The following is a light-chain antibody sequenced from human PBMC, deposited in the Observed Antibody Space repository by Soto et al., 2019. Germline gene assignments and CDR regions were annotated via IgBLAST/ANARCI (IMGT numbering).Light chain of an antibody. CDR1: QSISSY. Sequence: DLQMTQSPSSLSASVGDRVTITCRASQSISSYLNWYQQKPGKAPKLLIYAASNLQSGVPSRFSGSGSGTDFTLTISILQPEDFATYFCQQSYSTPYTFGQGTKLEIK. J-gene: IGKJ2*01. CDR2: AAS. CDR3: QQSYSTPYT. V-gene: IGKV1-39*01.